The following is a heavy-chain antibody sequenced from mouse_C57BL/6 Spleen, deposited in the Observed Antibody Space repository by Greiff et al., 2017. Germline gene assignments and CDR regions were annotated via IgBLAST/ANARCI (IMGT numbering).Heavy chain of an antibody. CDR2: INPSNGGT. J-gene: IGHJ4*01. CDR3: ARSGYYYGSSYPYYAMDY. V-gene: IGHV1-53*01. D-gene: IGHD1-1*01. Sequence: VQLQQPGTELVKPGASVKLSCKASGYTFTSYWMHWVKQRPGQGLEWIGNINPSNGGTNYNEKFKSKATLTVDKSSSTAYMQLSSLTSEDSAVYYCARSGYYYGSSYPYYAMDYWGQGTSVTVSS. CDR1: GYTFTSYW.